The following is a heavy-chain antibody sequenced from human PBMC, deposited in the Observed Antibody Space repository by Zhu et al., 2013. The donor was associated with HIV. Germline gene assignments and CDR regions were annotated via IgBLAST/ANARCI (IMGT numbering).Heavy chain of an antibody. CDR1: GYTFTAYY. V-gene: IGHV1-46*01. CDR2: INPSGGST. CDR3: ARDPRGVVVVAAPYFDY. D-gene: IGHD2-15*01. J-gene: IGHJ4*02. Sequence: QVHLVQSGPEVKRPGASVRVSCKASGYTFTAYYIHWVRQAPGQGLEWMGIINPSGGSTTYAQKFQGRVTMTRDTSTSTVYMELSSLRSEDTAVYYCARDPRGVVVVAAPYFDYWGQGTLVTVSS.